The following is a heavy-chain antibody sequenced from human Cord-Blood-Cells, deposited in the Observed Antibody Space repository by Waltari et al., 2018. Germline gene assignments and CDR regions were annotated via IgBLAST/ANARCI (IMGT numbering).Heavy chain of an antibody. D-gene: IGHD2-8*02. J-gene: IGHJ3*02. CDR2: INPNSGGT. CDR3: ARARCTGGVCYDAFDI. V-gene: IGHV1-2*06. Sequence: QVQLVQSGAEVKKPGASVKVSCKASGYTFTGYYMHWVRQAPGQGLEWMGRINPNSGGTNYAQKFQGRVTMTRDTSISTAYMELSRLRSDDTAVYYCARARCTGGVCYDAFDIWGQGTMVTVSS. CDR1: GYTFTGYY.